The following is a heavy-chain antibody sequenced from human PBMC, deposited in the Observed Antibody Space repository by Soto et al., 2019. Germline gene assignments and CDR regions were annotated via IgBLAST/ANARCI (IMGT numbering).Heavy chain of an antibody. CDR2: IYYSGST. CDR3: ARNNYYYDSSGYPIGNWFDP. D-gene: IGHD3-22*01. Sequence: SQTLPLTCTVSCGSVSNRSYYLSLIRQPPGKGLEWIGYIYYSGSTNYNPSLKSRVTISVDTSKNQFSLKLSSVTAADTAVYYCARNNYYYDSSGYPIGNWFDPWGQGTLVTVSS. V-gene: IGHV4-61*01. CDR1: CGSVSNRSYY. J-gene: IGHJ5*02.